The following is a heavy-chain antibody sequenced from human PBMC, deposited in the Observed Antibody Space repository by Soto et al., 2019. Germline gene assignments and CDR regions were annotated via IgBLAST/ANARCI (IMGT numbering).Heavy chain of an antibody. CDR1: GFTFNKYA. D-gene: IGHD3-22*01. V-gene: IGHV3-23*01. Sequence: EVQLLESGGGLVQPGGSLRLSCEASGFTFNKYAMSWVRQAPGKGLEWVSALSNTGATTYYANPVKGRFTISRDNSKSTLYLRMDSLRADDTAMYFCAKDLFGICSGSCYSGGSDCWGQGTLVTVSS. J-gene: IGHJ4*02. CDR3: AKDLFGICSGSCYSGGSDC. CDR2: LSNTGATT.